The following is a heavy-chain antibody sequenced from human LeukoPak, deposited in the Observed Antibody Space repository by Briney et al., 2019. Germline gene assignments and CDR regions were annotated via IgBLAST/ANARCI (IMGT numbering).Heavy chain of an antibody. CDR3: ASPTGV. Sequence: PSETLSLTCSVSGGSISSNNYYWGWIRQPPGKGLEWIGDVYYSGSTNYNPSLKSRVTISVDTSKNQFSLKLSSVTAADTAVYYCASPTGVWGQGTLVTVSS. V-gene: IGHV4-61*05. J-gene: IGHJ4*02. CDR2: VYYSGST. D-gene: IGHD4-23*01. CDR1: GGSISSNNYY.